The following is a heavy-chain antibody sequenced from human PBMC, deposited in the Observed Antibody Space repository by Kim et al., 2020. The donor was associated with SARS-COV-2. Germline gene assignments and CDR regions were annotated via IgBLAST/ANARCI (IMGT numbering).Heavy chain of an antibody. CDR1: RFTFSTFS. CDR3: ARGRFFDY. J-gene: IGHJ4*02. D-gene: IGHD4-17*01. Sequence: GGSLRLSCAASRFTFSTFSMNWVRLAPGKGLEWVSYIGSSGTTIYYADSVKGRFTISRDNAKNSLYLQMNSLRDEDTAVYFCARGRFFDYWGQGTLVTVSS. CDR2: IGSSGTTI. V-gene: IGHV3-48*02.